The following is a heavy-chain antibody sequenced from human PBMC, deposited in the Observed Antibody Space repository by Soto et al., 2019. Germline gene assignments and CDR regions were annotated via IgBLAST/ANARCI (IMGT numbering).Heavy chain of an antibody. Sequence: SETLSLTCTVSGGSISSSSYYWGWIRQPPGKGLEWIGSIYYSGSTYYNPSLKSRVTISVDTSKNQFSLKLSSVTAADTAVYYCARPRGDRGGYYFDYWGQGTLVTVSS. CDR3: ARPRGDRGGYYFDY. CDR2: IYYSGST. J-gene: IGHJ4*02. V-gene: IGHV4-39*01. D-gene: IGHD2-21*01. CDR1: GGSISSSSYY.